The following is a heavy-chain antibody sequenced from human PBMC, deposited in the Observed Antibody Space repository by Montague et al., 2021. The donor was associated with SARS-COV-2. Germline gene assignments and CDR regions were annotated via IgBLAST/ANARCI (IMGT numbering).Heavy chain of an antibody. Sequence: SETLSLTCTVSGGSISSYYWSWIRQPPGKGLEWFGYIYYSGSTNYNPSLKSRVTISVDTSKNQFSLKLSSVTAADTAVYYCARGGYYDYAFDIWGQGTMVTVSS. D-gene: IGHD3-22*01. CDR1: GGSISSYY. CDR2: IYYSGST. V-gene: IGHV4-59*01. J-gene: IGHJ3*02. CDR3: ARGGYYDYAFDI.